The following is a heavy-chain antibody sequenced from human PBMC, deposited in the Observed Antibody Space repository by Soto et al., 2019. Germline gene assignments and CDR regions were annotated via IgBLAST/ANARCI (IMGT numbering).Heavy chain of an antibody. CDR3: AAFANYDILTGPPGSYGMDV. V-gene: IGHV4-39*01. D-gene: IGHD3-9*01. CDR2: IYYSGST. CDR1: GGSISSSSYY. J-gene: IGHJ6*02. Sequence: SETLSLTCTVSGGSISSSSYYWGWIRQPPGKGLEWIGSIYYSGSTYYNPSLKSRVTISVDTSKNQFSLKLSSVTAADTAVYYCAAFANYDILTGPPGSYGMDVWGQGTTVTVSS.